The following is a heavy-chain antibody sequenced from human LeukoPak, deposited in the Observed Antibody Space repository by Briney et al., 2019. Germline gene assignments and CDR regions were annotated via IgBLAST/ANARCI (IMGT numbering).Heavy chain of an antibody. CDR3: ARGEGYCSSTSCHFDY. CDR1: GYTFTSYD. V-gene: IGHV1-8*01. D-gene: IGHD2-2*01. Sequence: ASVKVSCKASGYTFTSYDINWVRQATGQGLEWMGWMNPNSGNTGYAQKFQGRVTMTRNTSISTAYMELSSLRSEDTAVYYCARGEGYCSSTSCHFDYWGQGTLVTVSS. J-gene: IGHJ4*02. CDR2: MNPNSGNT.